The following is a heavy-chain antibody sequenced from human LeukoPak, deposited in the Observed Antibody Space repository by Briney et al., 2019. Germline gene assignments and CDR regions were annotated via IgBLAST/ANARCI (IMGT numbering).Heavy chain of an antibody. CDR1: GFTFSSYG. V-gene: IGHV3-30*02. J-gene: IGHJ1*01. Sequence: GGSLRLSCAASGFTFSSYGMSWVRQAPGKGLEWVAFIRYDGSNKYYADSVKGRFTISRDNSKNTLYLQMNSLRAEDTAVYYCAKDSSPLRYFDWLPFQHWGQGTLVTVSS. D-gene: IGHD3-9*01. CDR2: IRYDGSNK. CDR3: AKDSSPLRYFDWLPFQH.